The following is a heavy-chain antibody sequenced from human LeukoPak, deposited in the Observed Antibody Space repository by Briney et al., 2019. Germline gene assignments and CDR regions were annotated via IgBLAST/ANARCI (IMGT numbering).Heavy chain of an antibody. D-gene: IGHD1-1*01. V-gene: IGHV1-69*05. CDR3: ARVATGTIDY. J-gene: IGHJ4*02. CDR1: GGTFSSYA. CDR2: IIPIFGTA. Sequence: ASVKVSCKASGGTFSSYAISWVRQAPGQGLEGMGGIIPIFGTANYAQKFQGRVTMTTDKSTSTAYMELSSLRSEDTAVYYCARVATGTIDYWGQGTLVTVSS.